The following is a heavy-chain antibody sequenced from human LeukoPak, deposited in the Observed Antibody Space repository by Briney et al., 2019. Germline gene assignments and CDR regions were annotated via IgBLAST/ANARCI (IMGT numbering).Heavy chain of an antibody. V-gene: IGHV4-4*09. CDR2: IYTSGTT. CDR3: AGSVPAPKEFAF. CDR1: GGSISTYY. J-gene: IGHJ4*02. D-gene: IGHD2-2*01. Sequence: PSETLSLTCTVSGGSISTYYWSWLRQPPGKGLEWIGYIYTSGTTNYNPALKSRVTMSADTSKNHFSLHLNSVTAADTAVYYCAGSVPAPKEFAFWGQGALVTVSS.